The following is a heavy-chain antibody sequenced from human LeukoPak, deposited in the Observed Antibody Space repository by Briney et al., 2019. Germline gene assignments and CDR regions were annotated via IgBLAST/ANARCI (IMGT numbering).Heavy chain of an antibody. CDR2: IYYSGST. Sequence: NPSETLSLTCTVSGGSISSSSYYWGWIRQPPGKGLEWIGSIYYSGSTYYNPSLKSRVTISVDTSKNQFSLKLSSVTAADTAVYYCARAPRHYYGSGSYWFDYWAREPWSPSPQ. CDR1: GGSISSSSYY. J-gene: IGHJ4*02. V-gene: IGHV4-39*07. CDR3: ARAPRHYYGSGSYWFDY. D-gene: IGHD3-10*01.